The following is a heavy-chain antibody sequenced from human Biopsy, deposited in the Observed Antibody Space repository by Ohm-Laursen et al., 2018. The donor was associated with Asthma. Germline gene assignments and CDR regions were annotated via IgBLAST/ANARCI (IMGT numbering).Heavy chain of an antibody. V-gene: IGHV4-34*01. CDR3: ASGPEWYGLDV. J-gene: IGHJ6*02. CDR2: SNQGGSP. D-gene: IGHD3-3*01. CDR1: RGSLRVYV. Sequence: SETLSLTWRVYRGSLRVYVWSWIRQPPGKGLEWIGESNQGGSPTFNPSLKSRVTISRDTSKNQLSLKVRSVTAADTAVYYCASGPEWYGLDVWGQGTTVTVSS.